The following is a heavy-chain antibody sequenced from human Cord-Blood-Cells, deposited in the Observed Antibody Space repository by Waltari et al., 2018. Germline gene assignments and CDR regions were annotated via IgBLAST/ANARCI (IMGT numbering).Heavy chain of an antibody. J-gene: IGHJ6*03. V-gene: IGHV4-39*07. CDR2: IYYSGSN. CDR3: AGVRGAIAPYYYYYYMDV. D-gene: IGHD3-10*01. Sequence: QLQLQESGPGLVKPSETLSLTCTVSGGSISSSSYYWGWIRQPPGKGLEWIGSIYYSGSNFYNPSLKSRVTISVDTSKNQFSLKLSSVTAADTAVYYCAGVRGAIAPYYYYYYMDVWGKGTTVTVSS. CDR1: GGSISSSSYY.